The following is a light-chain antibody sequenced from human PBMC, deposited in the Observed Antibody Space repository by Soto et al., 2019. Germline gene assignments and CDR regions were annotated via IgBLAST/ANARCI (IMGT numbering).Light chain of an antibody. J-gene: IGKJ5*01. CDR1: QDIAGY. Sequence: DIQVTQSPSSVSASVGDRVTISCRASQDIAGYLAWYQHKPGRAPELLIRTASSLRSGVPSRFSGSGSGTDFTLTINSLQPEDFATYYCQQAYTFPITFGQGTRLEIK. V-gene: IGKV1D-12*01. CDR3: QQAYTFPIT. CDR2: TAS.